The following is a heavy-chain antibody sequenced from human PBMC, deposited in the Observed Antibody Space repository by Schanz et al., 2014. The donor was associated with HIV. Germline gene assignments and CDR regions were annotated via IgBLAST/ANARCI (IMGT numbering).Heavy chain of an antibody. D-gene: IGHD6-6*01. CDR1: GFTFKNYG. Sequence: QEQLVESGGGVIQPGTSLRLSCEGSGFTFKNYGIHWVRQPPGKGLEWVAVIWYDGSNKYYADSVKGRFTISRDNSRKTLYLQMNSLRAEDTALYYCATTLYPYTSSSDYYYGMDVWGQGTTVTVSS. V-gene: IGHV3-33*01. CDR3: ATTLYPYTSSSDYYYGMDV. CDR2: IWYDGSNK. J-gene: IGHJ6*02.